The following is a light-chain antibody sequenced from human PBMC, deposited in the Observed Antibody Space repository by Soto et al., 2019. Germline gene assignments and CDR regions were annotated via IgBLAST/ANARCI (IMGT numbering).Light chain of an antibody. CDR1: QSITTH. CDR3: QQSYSTPTPPT. J-gene: IGKJ2*01. CDR2: AAS. V-gene: IGKV1-39*01. Sequence: DIPMTQSPSSLSASVGDRVAITCRASQSITTHVNWYQQKPGKAPKLLIYAASILQSGVPSRFSGSGSGTDFTLTISILQPEDFATYYCQQSYSTPTPPTFGQGTKLEIK.